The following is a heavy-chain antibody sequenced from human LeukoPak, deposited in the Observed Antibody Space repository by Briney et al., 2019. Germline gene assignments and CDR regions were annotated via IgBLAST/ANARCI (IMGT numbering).Heavy chain of an antibody. Sequence: PSETLSLTCAVYGGSFSGYYWSWIRQPPGKGLEWIGEINHSGSTNYNPSLKSRVTISVDTSKNQFSLKLSSVTAADTAVYYCARVTRDSFDYWGQGTLVTVSS. V-gene: IGHV4-34*01. D-gene: IGHD2-21*02. CDR3: ARVTRDSFDY. CDR2: INHSGST. J-gene: IGHJ4*02. CDR1: GGSFSGYY.